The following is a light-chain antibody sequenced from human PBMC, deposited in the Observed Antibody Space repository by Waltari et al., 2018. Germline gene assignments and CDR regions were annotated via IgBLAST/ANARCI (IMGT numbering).Light chain of an antibody. CDR3: HSRKGSDDQVV. V-gene: IGLV3-19*01. CDR2: GKE. CDR1: SLRTSY. J-gene: IGLJ3*02. Sequence: ELTQGPDVSVALGQTVKITCQGDSLRTSYASWYQVKPGQAPVLVLFGKEKRPSGIPDRISGYSSGTTSSLTITGAQAEDEADYYCHSRKGSDDQVVFGGGTKLTVL.